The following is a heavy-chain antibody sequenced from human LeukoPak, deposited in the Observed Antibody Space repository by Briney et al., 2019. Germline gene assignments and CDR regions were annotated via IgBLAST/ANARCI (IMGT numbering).Heavy chain of an antibody. CDR3: ARGRGYWAFDY. Sequence: RASQTLSLTCTVSGGSISSGDYYWSWIRQPPGKGLEWIGYIYYSGSTYYNPSLKSRVTISVDTSKNQCSLKLSSVTAADTAVYYCARGRGYWAFDYWGQGTLVTVSS. V-gene: IGHV4-30-4*08. CDR2: IYYSGST. D-gene: IGHD3-22*01. J-gene: IGHJ4*02. CDR1: GGSISSGDYY.